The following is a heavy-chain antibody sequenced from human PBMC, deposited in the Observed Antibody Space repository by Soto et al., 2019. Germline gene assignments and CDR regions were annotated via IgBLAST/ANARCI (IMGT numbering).Heavy chain of an antibody. CDR3: TTDGITYYDFWSGLNQLDY. Sequence: GGSLRLSCAASGFTFSNAWMNWVRQAPGKGLEWVGRIKSKTDGGTTDYAAPVKGRFTISRDDSKNTLYLQMNSLKTEDTAVYYCTTDGITYYDFWSGLNQLDYWGQGTLVTV. D-gene: IGHD3-3*01. CDR1: GFTFSNAW. CDR2: IKSKTDGGTT. J-gene: IGHJ4*02. V-gene: IGHV3-15*07.